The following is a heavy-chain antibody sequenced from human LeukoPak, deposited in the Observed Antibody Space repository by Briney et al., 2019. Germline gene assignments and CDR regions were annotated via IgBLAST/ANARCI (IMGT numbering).Heavy chain of an antibody. V-gene: IGHV3-74*01. CDR1: GFTFSSFW. J-gene: IGHJ1*01. Sequence: PGGSLRLSCAAPGFTFSSFWMHWVRQAPGKGLVWVSRIKSDGTTTTDADFVKGRFSISRDNAKNTLHLQMNSLRVEDTAVYYCVRGPYSASWYGSEYFQHWGQGTLVTVSS. CDR3: VRGPYSASWYGSEYFQH. D-gene: IGHD6-13*01. CDR2: IKSDGTTT.